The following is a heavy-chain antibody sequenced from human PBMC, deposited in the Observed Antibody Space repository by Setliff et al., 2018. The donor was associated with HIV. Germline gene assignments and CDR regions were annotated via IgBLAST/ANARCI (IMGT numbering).Heavy chain of an antibody. CDR1: GFTFGNYA. J-gene: IGHJ4*02. CDR2: TSTNGGST. Sequence: GGSLRLSCAASGFTFGNYALHWVRQAPGKRLEYVSGTSTNGGSTYYADSVKGRFIISRDNSKNTLYLQMGSLRPEDTAIYYCARDGNLVRGHGYFDSWGQGTVVTVSS. V-gene: IGHV3-64*02. D-gene: IGHD3-10*01. CDR3: ARDGNLVRGHGYFDS.